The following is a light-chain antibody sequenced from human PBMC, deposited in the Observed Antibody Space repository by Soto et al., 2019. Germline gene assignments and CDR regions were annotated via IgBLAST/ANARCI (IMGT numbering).Light chain of an antibody. J-gene: IGKJ1*01. V-gene: IGKV1-39*01. CDR3: QQTYSSLWT. Sequence: DIQMTQSPSSLSASVGDRVTITCRASQSITNLLNWYQHKPGQAPKLLIYGTSSLLTGVPSRFSGIGSGTDFTLTISGLQLEDFATYYCQQTYSSLWTFGQGTTVENK. CDR1: QSITNL. CDR2: GTS.